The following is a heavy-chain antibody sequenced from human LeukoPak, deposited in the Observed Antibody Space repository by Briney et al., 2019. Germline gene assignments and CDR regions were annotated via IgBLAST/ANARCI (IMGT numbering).Heavy chain of an antibody. CDR3: ACGRGYYDY. J-gene: IGHJ4*02. D-gene: IGHD3-22*01. Sequence: GGCHCLVCPASGLRFSRPAMSWARQAPGKGLEWVSAISGSGGSTYYADSVKGRFTISRDNSKNTLYLQMNSLRADDTAIYYCACGRGYYDYWGQGTLVTVSS. V-gene: IGHV3-23*01. CDR1: GLRFSRPA. CDR2: ISGSGGST.